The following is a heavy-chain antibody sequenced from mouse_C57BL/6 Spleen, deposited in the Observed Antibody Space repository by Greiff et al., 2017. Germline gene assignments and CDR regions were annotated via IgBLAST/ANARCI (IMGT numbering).Heavy chain of an antibody. CDR1: GYSFTGYF. V-gene: IGHV1-20*01. CDR3: ARRTDYDYYYTMDY. J-gene: IGHJ4*01. D-gene: IGHD2-4*01. Sequence: DVHLVESGPELVQPGDSVKISCKASGYSFTGYFMNWVMQSHGKTLEWIGRINPYNGDTFYNQKFKGKATMTVDKSSSTAHMALRSLTSEDSAVYYCARRTDYDYYYTMDYWGQGTSVTVSS. CDR2: INPYNGDT.